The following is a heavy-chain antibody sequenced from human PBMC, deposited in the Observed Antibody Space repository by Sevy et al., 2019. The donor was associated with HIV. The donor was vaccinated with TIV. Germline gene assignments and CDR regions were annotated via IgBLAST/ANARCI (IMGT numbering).Heavy chain of an antibody. CDR3: ARGKSGYGYALNY. J-gene: IGHJ4*02. D-gene: IGHD5-18*01. Sequence: GGSLRLSCAASGFTVSSNYMTWVRQVPGKGLEGVSVIYSDGTTYNADSVKDRFTISRDNSKNTLCLQMNSLRAEDTAVYYCARGKSGYGYALNYWGQGTLVTVSS. CDR1: GFTVSSNY. CDR2: IYSDGTT. V-gene: IGHV3-66*01.